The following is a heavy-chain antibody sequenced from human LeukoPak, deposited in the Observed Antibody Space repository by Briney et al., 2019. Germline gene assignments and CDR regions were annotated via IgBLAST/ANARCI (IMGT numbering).Heavy chain of an antibody. Sequence: GGSLRLSCAASGFTFSSYGMHWVRQAPGKGLEWVAVISYDGSNKYYADSVKGRFTISRDNSKNTLYLQMNSLRAEDTAVYYCAKDEIAVAAHTDYWGQGTLVTVSS. V-gene: IGHV3-30*18. CDR2: ISYDGSNK. D-gene: IGHD6-19*01. J-gene: IGHJ4*02. CDR3: AKDEIAVAAHTDY. CDR1: GFTFSSYG.